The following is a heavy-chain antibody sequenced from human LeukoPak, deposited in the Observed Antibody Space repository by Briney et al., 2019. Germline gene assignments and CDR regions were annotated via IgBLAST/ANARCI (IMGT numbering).Heavy chain of an antibody. CDR1: GDSFSSNSAA. Sequence: SQTLSLTCALSGDSFSSNSAAWNWIRQPPSRGLEWLGRTYYRSKSYNDYAVSVKSQITINPDTSKNQFSLQLNSVTPEDTAVYYCARELYGSLDYWGQGTLVTVSS. CDR3: ARELYGSLDY. CDR2: TYYRSKSYN. J-gene: IGHJ4*02. V-gene: IGHV6-1*01. D-gene: IGHD4-17*01.